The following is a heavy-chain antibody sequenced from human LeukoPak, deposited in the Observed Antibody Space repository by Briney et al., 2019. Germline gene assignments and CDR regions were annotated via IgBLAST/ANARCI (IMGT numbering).Heavy chain of an antibody. Sequence: GASVKVSCKASGYTFTSYAMNWVRQAPGQGLEWMGRINPNSGGTNYAQKFQGRVTMTRDTSISTAYMELSRLRSDDTAVYYCAKEFDYGYDDYWGQGTLVTVSS. CDR2: INPNSGGT. CDR1: GYTFTSYA. CDR3: AKEFDYGYDDY. D-gene: IGHD5-18*01. V-gene: IGHV1-2*06. J-gene: IGHJ4*02.